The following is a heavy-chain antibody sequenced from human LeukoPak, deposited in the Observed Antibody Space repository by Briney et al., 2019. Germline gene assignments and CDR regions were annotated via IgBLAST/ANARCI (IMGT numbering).Heavy chain of an antibody. J-gene: IGHJ4*02. D-gene: IGHD3-22*01. Sequence: GGSLRLSCAVSGFSFSNYAMSWVRQAPGKGLEWVSVISDGGGSTYYADSVKGRFTISRDNSKNSLYLQMYSLRAEDTAVYYCAKDSYDSSGYYYFDSWGQGTLVTVFS. V-gene: IGHV3-23*01. CDR3: AKDSYDSSGYYYFDS. CDR1: GFSFSNYA. CDR2: ISDGGGST.